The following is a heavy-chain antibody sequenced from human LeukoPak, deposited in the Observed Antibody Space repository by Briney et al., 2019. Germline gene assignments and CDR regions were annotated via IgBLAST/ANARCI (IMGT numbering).Heavy chain of an antibody. J-gene: IGHJ5*02. CDR2: INHSGST. CDR1: GGPFSGYY. V-gene: IGHV4-34*01. CDR3: ARGPVLLWFGELFKNWFDP. D-gene: IGHD3-10*01. Sequence: SETLSLTCAVYGGPFSGYYWSWIRQPPGKGLEWIGEINHSGSTNYNPSLKSRVTISVDTSKNQFSLKLSSVTAADTAVYYCARGPVLLWFGELFKNWFDPWGQGTLVTVSS.